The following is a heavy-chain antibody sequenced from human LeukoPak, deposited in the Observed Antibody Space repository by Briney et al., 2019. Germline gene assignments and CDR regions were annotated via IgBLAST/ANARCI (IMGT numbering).Heavy chain of an antibody. V-gene: IGHV1-18*01. D-gene: IGHD6-19*01. CDR2: ISTYNGYS. CDR3: AKNSSGGYSDY. Sequence: ASVKVSCKTSGYTFTSSGITWVRQAPGQGLEWMGWISTYNGYSKYAQNLQGRVTMTADTSTSTAYMELSSLRSDDTAVYYCAKNSSGGYSDYWGQGTLITVSS. J-gene: IGHJ4*02. CDR1: GYTFTSSG.